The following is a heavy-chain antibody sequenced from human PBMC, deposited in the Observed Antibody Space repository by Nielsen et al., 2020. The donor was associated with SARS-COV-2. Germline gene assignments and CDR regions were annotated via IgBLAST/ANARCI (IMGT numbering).Heavy chain of an antibody. V-gene: IGHV1-18*04. J-gene: IGHJ4*02. CDR2: ISAYNGNT. CDR3: ARDGEAVARLGDY. Sequence: ASVKVSCKASGYAFTTYSIFWVRQAPGQGLEWMGWISAYNGNTNYAQKFQDRVTMTADTSTSTGYMELRSLRSDDTAVYYCARDGEAVARLGDYWGQGILVTVSS. D-gene: IGHD6-19*01. CDR1: GYAFTTYS.